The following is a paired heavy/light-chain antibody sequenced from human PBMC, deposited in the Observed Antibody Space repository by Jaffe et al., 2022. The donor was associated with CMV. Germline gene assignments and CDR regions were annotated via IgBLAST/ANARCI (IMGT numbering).Heavy chain of an antibody. CDR1: GYTLTELS. Sequence: QVQLVQSGAEVKKPGASVKVSCKVSGYTLTELSMHWVRQAPGKGLEWMGGFDPEDGETIYAQKFQGRVTMTEDTSTDTAYMELSSLRSEDTAVYYCATAGYCTNGVCSRWFDPWGQGTLVTVSS. V-gene: IGHV1-24*01. J-gene: IGHJ5*02. CDR2: FDPEDGET. D-gene: IGHD2-8*01. CDR3: ATAGYCTNGVCSRWFDP.
Light chain of an antibody. Sequence: EIVLTQSPGTLSLSPGERATLSCRASQSVSSSYLAWYQQKPGQAPRLLIYGASSRATGIPDRFSGSGSGTDFTLTISRLEPEDFAVYYCQQYGSSREFTFGPGTKVDIK. CDR2: GAS. CDR3: QQYGSSREFT. CDR1: QSVSSSY. V-gene: IGKV3-20*01. J-gene: IGKJ3*01.